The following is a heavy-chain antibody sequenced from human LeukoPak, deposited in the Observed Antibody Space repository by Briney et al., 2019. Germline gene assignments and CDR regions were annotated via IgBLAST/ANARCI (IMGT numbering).Heavy chain of an antibody. Sequence: GGSLRLSCAASGFTFSSYAMSWVRQAPGKGLEWVSAIIGSGSSTYYADSVKGRSTISRDNSKNTLFLQMNSLRAEDTAVYYCAKDRAQQLVLDFWGQGTLVTVSS. J-gene: IGHJ4*02. CDR2: IIGSGSST. CDR1: GFTFSSYA. CDR3: AKDRAQQLVLDF. D-gene: IGHD6-13*01. V-gene: IGHV3-23*01.